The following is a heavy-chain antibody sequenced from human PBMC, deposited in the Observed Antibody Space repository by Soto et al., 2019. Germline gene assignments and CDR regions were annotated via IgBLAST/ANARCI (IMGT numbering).Heavy chain of an antibody. V-gene: IGHV4-30-2*01. J-gene: IGHJ6*02. CDR1: GGSLSSGGYS. D-gene: IGHD5-12*01. CDR3: ARDFCVGYSGYDCYGMDV. Sequence: SETLSLTWAVSGGSLSSGGYSWSWIRQPPGKGLEWIGYIYHSGSTYYNPSLKSRVTISVDRSKNQFSLKLSSVTAADTAVYYCARDFCVGYSGYDCYGMDVWGQGTTVTVSS. CDR2: IYHSGST.